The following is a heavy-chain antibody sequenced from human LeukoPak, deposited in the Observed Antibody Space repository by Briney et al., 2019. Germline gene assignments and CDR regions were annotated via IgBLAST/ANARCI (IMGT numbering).Heavy chain of an antibody. V-gene: IGHV4-34*01. Sequence: SETLSLTCAVYGGSFSGYYWSWIRQPPGKGLEWIGEINHSGSTSYNASLKSRVTISVDTSKNQFSLKLSSVTAADTAVYYCARVGQRGYDFWSGSRIGDYYMDVWGKGTTVTVSS. CDR2: INHSGST. J-gene: IGHJ6*03. D-gene: IGHD3-3*01. CDR3: ARVGQRGYDFWSGSRIGDYYMDV. CDR1: GGSFSGYY.